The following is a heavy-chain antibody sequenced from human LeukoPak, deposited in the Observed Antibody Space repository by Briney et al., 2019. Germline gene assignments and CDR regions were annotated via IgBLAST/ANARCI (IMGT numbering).Heavy chain of an antibody. CDR1: GFTFSSYA. Sequence: PGGSLRLSCAASGFTFSSYAMSWVRQAPGKGLEWVSAISGSGGSTYYADSVKGRFTISRDNSKNTLYLQMNSLRAEDTAVYYCARSSIAARTFDYWGQGTLVTVSS. CDR3: ARSSIAARTFDY. CDR2: ISGSGGST. V-gene: IGHV3-23*01. J-gene: IGHJ4*02. D-gene: IGHD6-6*01.